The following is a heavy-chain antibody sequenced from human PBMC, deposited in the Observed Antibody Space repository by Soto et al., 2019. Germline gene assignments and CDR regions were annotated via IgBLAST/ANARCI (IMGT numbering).Heavy chain of an antibody. J-gene: IGHJ4*02. D-gene: IGHD2-15*01. Sequence: GGSLRLSCAASGFTFSSYGMHWVRQAPGKGLEWVAVIWYDGTNKYYAGSVKGRFTISRDNSKNTLYLQMNSLRAEDSAVYYCTRDEYCSGGSCFANLVYWGQGTLVTVSS. CDR2: IWYDGTNK. CDR3: TRDEYCSGGSCFANLVY. CDR1: GFTFSSYG. V-gene: IGHV3-33*01.